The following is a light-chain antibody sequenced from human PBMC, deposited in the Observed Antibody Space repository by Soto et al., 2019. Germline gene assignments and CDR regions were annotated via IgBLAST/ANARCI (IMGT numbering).Light chain of an antibody. CDR2: DVS. Sequence: QSALTQPPSVSGSPGQSVAISCPGTSSDVGNSNGVSWYQQPPGTAPKLMIYDVSNRPSGVPDRFSGSKSGNTASLTISGLQAEDEADYYCSSYTSSSTYVFGTGTKVTVL. J-gene: IGLJ1*01. CDR1: SSDVGNSNG. V-gene: IGLV2-18*02. CDR3: SSYTSSSTYV.